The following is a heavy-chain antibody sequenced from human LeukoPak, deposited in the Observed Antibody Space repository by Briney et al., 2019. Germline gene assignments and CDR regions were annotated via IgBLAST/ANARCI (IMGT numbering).Heavy chain of an antibody. J-gene: IGHJ4*02. CDR3: ARDSPYSSSWLDY. V-gene: IGHV4-59*01. D-gene: IGHD6-13*01. CDR1: GGSISSYY. CDR2: IYYSGST. Sequence: KPSETLSLTXTVSGGSISSYYWSWIRQTPGKGLEWIGYIYYSGSTNYNPSLKSRVTISVDTSKNQFSLKLSSVTAADTAVYYCARDSPYSSSWLDYWGQGTLVTVSS.